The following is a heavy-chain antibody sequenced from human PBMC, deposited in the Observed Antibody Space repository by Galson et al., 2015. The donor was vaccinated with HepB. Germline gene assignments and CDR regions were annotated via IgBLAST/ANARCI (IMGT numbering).Heavy chain of an antibody. Sequence: SLRLSCAASGFTFSSYAMHWVRQAPGKGLEWVAVISYDGSNKYYADSVKGRFTISRDNSKNTLYLQMNSLRAEDTAVYYCARDSRLGGSSGWYLDYWGQGTLVTVSS. J-gene: IGHJ4*02. CDR3: ARDSRLGGSSGWYLDY. D-gene: IGHD6-19*01. CDR2: ISYDGSNK. V-gene: IGHV3-30*04. CDR1: GFTFSSYA.